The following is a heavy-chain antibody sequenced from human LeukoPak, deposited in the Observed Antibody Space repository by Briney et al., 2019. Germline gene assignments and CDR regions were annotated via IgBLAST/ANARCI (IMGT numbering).Heavy chain of an antibody. Sequence: PSETLSLTCAVYGGSFSGYYWSWIRQPPGKGLEWIGEINHSGSTNYNPSLKSRVTISVDTSKNQFSLKLSSVTAADTAVYYCARVPVQLRFGNFDYWGQGTLVTVSS. CDR3: ARVPVQLRFGNFDY. CDR2: INHSGST. V-gene: IGHV4-34*01. CDR1: GGSFSGYY. D-gene: IGHD5-18*01. J-gene: IGHJ4*02.